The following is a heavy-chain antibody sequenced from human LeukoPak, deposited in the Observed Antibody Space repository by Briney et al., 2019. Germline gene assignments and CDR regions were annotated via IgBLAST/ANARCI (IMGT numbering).Heavy chain of an antibody. J-gene: IGHJ4*02. D-gene: IGHD6-6*01. V-gene: IGHV4-38-2*02. CDR3: ASYSSSSASRSHLDY. CDR1: AYSISSGYY. Sequence: SETLSLACTVSAYSISSGYYWGWIRQPPGKGLEWIGEINHSGSTNYNPSLKSRVTISVDTSKNQFSLKLSSVTAADTAVYYCASYSSSSASRSHLDYWGQGTLVTVSS. CDR2: INHSGST.